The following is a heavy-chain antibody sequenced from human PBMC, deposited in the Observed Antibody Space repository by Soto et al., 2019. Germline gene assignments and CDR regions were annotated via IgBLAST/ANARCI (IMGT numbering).Heavy chain of an antibody. CDR2: IKSKTDDVTT. CDR1: GFTFSNAC. J-gene: IGHJ4*02. CDR3: TTRWSGSYYFDY. V-gene: IGHV3-15*01. D-gene: IGHD3-3*01. Sequence: PGGSLRLTCGASGFTFSNACMSWDRQAQGKGLEWVGRIKSKTDDVTTDYAAPVKGRFTISRNNSKNTLYLQMTSLKTEDTAVYYCTTRWSGSYYFDYWGQGTLVTVSS.